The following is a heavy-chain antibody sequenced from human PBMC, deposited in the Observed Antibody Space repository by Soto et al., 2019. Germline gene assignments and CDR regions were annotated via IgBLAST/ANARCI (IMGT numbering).Heavy chain of an antibody. D-gene: IGHD1-26*01. Sequence: GGSLRLSCAASGFTFGDYAMSWVRQAPGKGLEWVSSISGNAGSTYYADSVKGRFTISRDNPKNTLHLQMNSLRAEDTGLYFCAKDWVPGPGPYSGSYYSPMVYWGQGIPVTVSS. J-gene: IGHJ4*02. CDR1: GFTFGDYA. V-gene: IGHV3-23*01. CDR3: AKDWVPGPGPYSGSYYSPMVY. CDR2: ISGNAGST.